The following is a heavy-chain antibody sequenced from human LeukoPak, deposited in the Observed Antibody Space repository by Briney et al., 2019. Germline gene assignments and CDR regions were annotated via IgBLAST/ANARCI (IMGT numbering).Heavy chain of an antibody. V-gene: IGHV3-74*01. CDR1: GFTFSSYW. CDR2: INSDGSST. CDR3: ARRPYYDSSGYYYYYYGMDV. J-gene: IGHJ6*02. D-gene: IGHD3-22*01. Sequence: GGSLRLSCAASGFTFSSYWMHWVRQAPGKGLVWVSRINSDGSSTSYADSVKGRFTISRDNAKNTLYLQMNSLRAEDTAVYYRARRPYYDSSGYYYYYYGMDVWGQGTTVTVSS.